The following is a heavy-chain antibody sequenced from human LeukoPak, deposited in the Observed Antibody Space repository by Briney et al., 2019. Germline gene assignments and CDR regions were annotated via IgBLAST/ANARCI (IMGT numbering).Heavy chain of an antibody. J-gene: IGHJ6*02. CDR3: VRGYSSAYYYYYGMDV. Sequence: GGSLRLSCAASGFTVSNNYMNWVRQPPGKGLEWVSVIYRGGSKYYADSVKGRFTISRDNSKNTLYLRMNSLRAEDTAVYYCVRGYSSAYYYYYGMDVWGQGTTVTVSS. V-gene: IGHV3-53*01. CDR1: GFTVSNNY. CDR2: IYRGGSK. D-gene: IGHD5-18*01.